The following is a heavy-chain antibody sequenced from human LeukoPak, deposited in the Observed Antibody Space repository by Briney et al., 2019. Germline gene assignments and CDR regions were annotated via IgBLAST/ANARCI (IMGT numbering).Heavy chain of an antibody. CDR1: GYTFAKYW. CDR3: TLDSRGVLS. V-gene: IGHV5-51*01. D-gene: IGHD3-10*01. Sequence: GESLKISCRASGYTFAKYWIGWVRQMPGKGLEWMGIIYPGDSDTRYSPSFQGQVTISADKSISTAYLQWSSLKASDTAMYYCTLDSRGVLSWGQGTLVTVSS. J-gene: IGHJ4*02. CDR2: IYPGDSDT.